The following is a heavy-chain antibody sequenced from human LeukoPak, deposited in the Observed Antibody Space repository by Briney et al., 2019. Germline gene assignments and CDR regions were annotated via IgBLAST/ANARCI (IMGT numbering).Heavy chain of an antibody. V-gene: IGHV4-39*01. CDR3: TRLASGTPVDY. CDR1: GGSITNNNYH. CDR2: IYYRGDS. D-gene: IGHD6-6*01. Sequence: SETLSLICTVSGGSITNNNYHWGWVRQPPGKGLEWIASIYYRGDSYYNPSLKSRLTISVDTSENQFSLKLSSVTASDTAMYFCTRLASGTPVDYWGQGTLVTVSS. J-gene: IGHJ4*02.